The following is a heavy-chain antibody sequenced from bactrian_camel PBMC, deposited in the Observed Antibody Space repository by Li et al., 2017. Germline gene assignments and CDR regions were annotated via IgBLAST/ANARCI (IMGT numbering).Heavy chain of an antibody. Sequence: HVQLVESGGDSVQAGGSLRLSCTFSGYTDSSYCLGWVRQVPGGETEGVAAIYTNDGSTYYADSVKGRFTISQDNARTTLYLQMNSLKPDDTAIYYCAADPVRLSGSYSDYVPLPKCLVDAPFYWGQGTQVT. V-gene: IGHV3S1*01. CDR2: IYTNDGST. CDR1: GYTDSSYC. D-gene: IGHD4*01. J-gene: IGHJ4*01. CDR3: AADPVRLSGSYSDYVPLPKCLVDAPFY.